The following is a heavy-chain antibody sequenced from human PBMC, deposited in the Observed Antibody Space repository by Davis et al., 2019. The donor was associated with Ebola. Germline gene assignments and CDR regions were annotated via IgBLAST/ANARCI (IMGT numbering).Heavy chain of an antibody. CDR1: GGSFSGYY. J-gene: IGHJ5*02. D-gene: IGHD3-3*01. V-gene: IGHV4-34*01. CDR3: ARIITIVDP. Sequence: SETLSLTCAVYGGSFSGYYWSWIRQPPGKGLEWIGEINHSGSTNYNPSLKSRVTISVDTSKNQFSLKLSSVTAADTAVYYCARIITIVDPWGQGTMVTVSS. CDR2: INHSGST.